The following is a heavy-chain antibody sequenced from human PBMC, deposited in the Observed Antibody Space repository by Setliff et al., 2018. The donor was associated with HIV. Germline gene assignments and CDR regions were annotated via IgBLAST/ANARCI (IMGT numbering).Heavy chain of an antibody. Sequence: LSLTCIVSGASIRSYYWAWIRQSPGRGLQYLGHLYYSGSTNYNPSLKSRITMSMDTSKNQFSLQLSSVTAADTAVYYCARIPWVATLWGGAFDLWGHGQWSPSPQ. CDR3: ARIPWVATLWGGAFDL. V-gene: IGHV4-59*01. CDR1: GASIRSYY. CDR2: LYYSGST. D-gene: IGHD5-12*01. J-gene: IGHJ3*01.